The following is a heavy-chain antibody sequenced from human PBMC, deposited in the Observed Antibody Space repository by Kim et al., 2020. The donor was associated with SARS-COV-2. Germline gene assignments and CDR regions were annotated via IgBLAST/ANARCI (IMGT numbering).Heavy chain of an antibody. V-gene: IGHV6-1*01. CDR2: THYTSKWNY. D-gene: IGHD5-18*01. CDR1: GDSVSGNNIA. J-gene: IGHJ4*02. CDR3: VRGAHSAFDY. Sequence: SQTHSLTCAISGDSVSGNNIAWNWIRQSPSRGLEWLGRTHYTSKWNYDYAISVKSRITINPDTSKNAFSLQLNSVTPDDTAMYYCVRGAHSAFDYWGRGTLVTVSS.